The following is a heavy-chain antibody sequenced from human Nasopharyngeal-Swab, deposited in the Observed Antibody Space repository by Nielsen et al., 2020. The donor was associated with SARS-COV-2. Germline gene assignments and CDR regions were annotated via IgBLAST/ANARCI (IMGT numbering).Heavy chain of an antibody. CDR2: ISYDGSNK. CDR1: GFTFSSYA. D-gene: IGHD5-18*01. J-gene: IGHJ4*02. Sequence: GGSLKISCAASGFTFSSYAMHWVRQAPGKGLEWVAVISYDGSNKYYADSVKGRFTISRDNSKNTLYLQMNSLRAEDTAVYYCASLLTAMANDYWGQGTLVTVSS. CDR3: ASLLTAMANDY. V-gene: IGHV3-30-3*01.